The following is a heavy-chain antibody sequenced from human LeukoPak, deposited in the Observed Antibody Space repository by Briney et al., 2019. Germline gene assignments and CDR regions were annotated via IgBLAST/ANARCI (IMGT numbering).Heavy chain of an antibody. D-gene: IGHD2-15*01. CDR1: GGSISSYY. CDR3: ASPAIVDAFDI. V-gene: IGHV4-34*01. Sequence: SETLSLTCTVSGGSISSYYWSWIRQPPGKGLEWIGEINNSGSTKNNPSLKSRVTISVDTSKNQFSLKLSSVTAADTAVYYCASPAIVDAFDIWGQGTMVTVSS. J-gene: IGHJ3*02. CDR2: INNSGST.